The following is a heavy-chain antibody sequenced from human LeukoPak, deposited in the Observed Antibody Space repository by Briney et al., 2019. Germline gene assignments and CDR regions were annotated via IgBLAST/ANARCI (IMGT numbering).Heavy chain of an antibody. CDR2: INPNSGGT. CDR3: ARGLESYSTSWYDY. CDR1: GYTFTSYD. V-gene: IGHV1-2*02. Sequence: GASVKVSCKASGYTFTSYDINWVRQAPGQGLGWRGGINPNSGGTNYAQKFQGRGTMTRDTSISTAYMELSRLRSDPTAVYYCARGLESYSTSWYDYCGHGTLVTVSS. J-gene: IGHJ4*01. D-gene: IGHD6-13*01.